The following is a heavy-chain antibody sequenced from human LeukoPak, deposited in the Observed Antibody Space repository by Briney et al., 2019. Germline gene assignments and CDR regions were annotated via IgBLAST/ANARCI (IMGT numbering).Heavy chain of an antibody. Sequence: PGGSLRLSCAASGFTFDDYGLSWVRQVPGKGLEWVSGLNWNGASTGYADSVKGRFTISRDNAKNSLYLQMNSLRAEDTAVYYCARGGGGYFLRDAFDIWGQGTMVTVSS. CDR1: GFTFDDYG. CDR3: ARGGGGYFLRDAFDI. D-gene: IGHD2-21*02. V-gene: IGHV3-20*04. CDR2: LNWNGAST. J-gene: IGHJ3*02.